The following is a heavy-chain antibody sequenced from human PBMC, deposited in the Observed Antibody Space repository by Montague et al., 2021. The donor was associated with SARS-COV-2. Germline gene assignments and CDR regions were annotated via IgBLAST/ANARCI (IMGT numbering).Heavy chain of an antibody. Sequence: GRTYYNPSLKSRFTISVDTSKNQFSLKLSSVTAANTAVYYCARDQGYNWNYYYYYGMDVSGKGTMVNGS. J-gene: IGHJ6*04. CDR3: ARDQGYNWNYYYYYGMDV. V-gene: IGHV4-39*07. D-gene: IGHD1-20*01. CDR2: GRT.